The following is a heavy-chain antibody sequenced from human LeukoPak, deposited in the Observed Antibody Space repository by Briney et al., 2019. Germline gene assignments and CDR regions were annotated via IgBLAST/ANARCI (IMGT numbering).Heavy chain of an antibody. V-gene: IGHV1-2*02. D-gene: IGHD5-12*01. CDR3: ARGMGYSGYEENWFDP. CDR2: INPNSGGT. Sequence: ASVKVSCKASGYTFTGYYMHWVRQAPGQGLEWMGWINPNSGGTNYAQKFQGRVTMTWDTSISTAYMELSRLRSDDTAVYYCARGMGYSGYEENWFDPWGQGTLVTVSS. J-gene: IGHJ5*02. CDR1: GYTFTGYY.